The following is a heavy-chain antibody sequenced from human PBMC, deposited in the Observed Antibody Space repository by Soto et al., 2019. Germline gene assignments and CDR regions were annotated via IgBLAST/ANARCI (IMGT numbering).Heavy chain of an antibody. CDR2: ISGSGGST. Sequence: AGGSLRLSCAASGFTFSSYAMSWVRQAPGKGLEWVSAISGSGGSTYYADSVKGRFTISRDNSKNTLYLQMNSLRAEDTAVYYCAKDPEDIVVVPAAREFDYWGQGTLVTVSS. CDR1: GFTFSSYA. D-gene: IGHD2-2*01. J-gene: IGHJ4*02. V-gene: IGHV3-23*01. CDR3: AKDPEDIVVVPAAREFDY.